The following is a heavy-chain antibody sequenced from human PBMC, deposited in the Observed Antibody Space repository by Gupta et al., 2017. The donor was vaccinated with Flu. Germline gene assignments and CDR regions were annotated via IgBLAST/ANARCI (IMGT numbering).Heavy chain of an antibody. CDR1: GFTFDDYT. Sequence: EVQLVESGGVVVQPGGSLRLSCAASGFTFDDYTMHWVRQAPGKGLEWVSLISWDGCSTYYADSVKGRFTISRDNSKNSLYLQMNSLRTEDTALYYCAKARRYSYGYFDYWGQGTLVTVSS. J-gene: IGHJ4*02. D-gene: IGHD5-18*01. V-gene: IGHV3-43*01. CDR3: AKARRYSYGYFDY. CDR2: ISWDGCST.